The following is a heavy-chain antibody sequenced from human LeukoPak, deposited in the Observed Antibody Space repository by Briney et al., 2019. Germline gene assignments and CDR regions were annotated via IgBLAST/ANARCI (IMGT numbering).Heavy chain of an antibody. D-gene: IGHD3-10*01. CDR3: AKWQYYGQGDDY. V-gene: IGHV3-23*01. CDR2: FSGSGDSK. J-gene: IGHJ4*02. Sequence: GGSLRLSCAGSGFTFSTYGMSWVRQAPNKGLEWLSTFSGSGDSKYYADSVKGRFTISRDNSKKTLFLQMNSLRAEDTAIYYCAKWQYYGQGDDYWGQGTLVTLPS. CDR1: GFTFSTYG.